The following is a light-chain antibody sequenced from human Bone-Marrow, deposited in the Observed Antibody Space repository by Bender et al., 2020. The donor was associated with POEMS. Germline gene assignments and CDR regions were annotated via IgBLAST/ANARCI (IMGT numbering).Light chain of an antibody. Sequence: QSALTQPASVSGSPGQSITISCTGTSSDVGSYNLVSWYQQHPGKAPKLMIYEVTKRPSGVSSRFSGSKSGNTASLTISGLQAGDEADYYCCSYGGSSTSDYVFGSGTKVTVL. CDR3: CSYGGSSTSDYV. J-gene: IGLJ1*01. CDR2: EVT. V-gene: IGLV2-23*02. CDR1: SSDVGSYNL.